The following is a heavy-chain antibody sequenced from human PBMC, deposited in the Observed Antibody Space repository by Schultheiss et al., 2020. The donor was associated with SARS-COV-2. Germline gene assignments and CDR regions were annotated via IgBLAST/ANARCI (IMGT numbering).Heavy chain of an antibody. CDR1: GGSISSGDYY. CDR2: IYYSGST. V-gene: IGHV4-30-4*02. D-gene: IGHD3-22*01. Sequence: SETLSLTCTVSGGSISSGDYYWSWIRQPPGKGLEWIGYIYYSGSTYYNPSLKSRVTISVDRSKNQFSLKLSSVTAADTAVYYCARDGYYYDSSGFDYWGQGTLVTVSS. CDR3: ARDGYYYDSSGFDY. J-gene: IGHJ4*02.